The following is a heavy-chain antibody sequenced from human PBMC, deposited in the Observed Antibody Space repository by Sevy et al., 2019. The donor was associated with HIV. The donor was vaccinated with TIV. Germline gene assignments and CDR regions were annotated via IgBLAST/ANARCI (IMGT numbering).Heavy chain of an antibody. CDR2: IRYDGGNK. CDR3: AKTGTTQLDY. D-gene: IGHD1-7*01. Sequence: GGSLRLSCAASGFTFSRFGMHWVRQAPGKGLEWVAFIRYDGGNKYYVDSVKGRFTISRGNSKNTLYLQMDALRAEDTAVYYCAKTGTTQLDYWGQGTLVTVSS. V-gene: IGHV3-30*02. CDR1: GFTFSRFG. J-gene: IGHJ4*02.